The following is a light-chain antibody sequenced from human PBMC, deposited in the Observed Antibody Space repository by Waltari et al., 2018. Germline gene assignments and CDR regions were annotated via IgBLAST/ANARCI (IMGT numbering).Light chain of an antibody. CDR3: QQYGSPPLT. CDR2: GAS. J-gene: IGKJ4*01. Sequence: DIVLTQSPGTLSLFPGERATLSCRASQSVNNNYLAWYLQTPGQAPRLLIYGASSRAIGIPDRFSGSGSGTDFTLTISRLEPEDFAVFYCQQYGSPPLTFGGGTKVEIK. V-gene: IGKV3-20*01. CDR1: QSVNNNY.